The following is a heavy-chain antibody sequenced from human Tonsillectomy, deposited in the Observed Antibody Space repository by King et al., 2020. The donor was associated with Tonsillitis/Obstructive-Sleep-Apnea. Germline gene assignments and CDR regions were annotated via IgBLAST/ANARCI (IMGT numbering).Heavy chain of an antibody. D-gene: IGHD3-10*01. CDR2: ISGSGDST. CDR3: ASTHYCSGTYYYFDC. J-gene: IGHJ4*02. V-gene: IGHV3-23*04. Sequence: VQLVESWGGLGQPGGSLRLSCEASGLTFSSHAMSWVRQAPGKGLEWGSGISGSGDSTYYADSVTGRFTISRDKSKNTLYLQMNSLRDEDTAVYDCASTHYCSGTYYYFDCWGQGSVVTVCS. CDR1: GLTFSSHA.